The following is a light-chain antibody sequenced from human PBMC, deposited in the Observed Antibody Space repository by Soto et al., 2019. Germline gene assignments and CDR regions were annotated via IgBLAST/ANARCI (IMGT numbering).Light chain of an antibody. Sequence: EIVMTQSPATLSVSPGDRAPLSCRASQSVSSNLAWYQQKPGQAPRLLIYGASTRATGIPARFSGSGSGTECALTISSLQSEDCAVDYCQQYNNWPPGRTFGQGTKVEIK. CDR2: GAS. V-gene: IGKV3-15*01. CDR3: QQYNNWPPGRT. J-gene: IGKJ1*01. CDR1: QSVSSN.